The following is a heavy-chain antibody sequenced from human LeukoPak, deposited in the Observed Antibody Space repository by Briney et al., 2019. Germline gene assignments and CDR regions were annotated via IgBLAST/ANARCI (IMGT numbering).Heavy chain of an antibody. CDR1: GGSITFGSYY. J-gene: IGHJ4*02. D-gene: IGHD3-16*02. CDR2: LYTSGRT. CDR3: ARARVIPASFDD. V-gene: IGHV4-61*02. Sequence: SQTLSLTCTVSGGSITFGSYYWTWIRQPAGKGLEWVGRLYTSGRTFYNPSLKSRVTISMDTSMNQLSLRLNSVTAADTAVYYCARARVIPASFDDWGQGTLVTVSS.